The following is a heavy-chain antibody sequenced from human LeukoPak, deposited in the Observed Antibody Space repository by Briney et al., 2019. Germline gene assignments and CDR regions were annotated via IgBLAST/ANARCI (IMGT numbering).Heavy chain of an antibody. CDR3: ARERVRYCSSTSCYVFLGAHAFDI. CDR2: IIPIFGTA. CDR1: GGTFSSYA. Sequence: SVKVSCKASGGTFSSYAISWVRQAPGQGLEWMGGIIPIFGTANYAQKFQGRVTITADESTSTAYMELSSLRSEDTAVYYCARERVRYCSSTSCYVFLGAHAFDIWGQGTIVTVSS. V-gene: IGHV1-69*01. D-gene: IGHD2-2*01. J-gene: IGHJ3*02.